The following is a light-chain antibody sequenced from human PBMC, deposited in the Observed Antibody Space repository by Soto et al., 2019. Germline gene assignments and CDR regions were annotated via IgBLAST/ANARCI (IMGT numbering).Light chain of an antibody. CDR3: QQYNSYPYS. CDR1: QGISRW. CDR2: VAS. V-gene: IGKV1D-16*01. Sequence: IQMTQSPSTLSASVGDRVTISCRASQGISRWLAWYQQKPGKAPKLLIYVASSLQSGVPSRFSGSGSGTEFTLTISSLQPDDFATYYCQQYNSYPYSFGQGTKLEIK. J-gene: IGKJ2*03.